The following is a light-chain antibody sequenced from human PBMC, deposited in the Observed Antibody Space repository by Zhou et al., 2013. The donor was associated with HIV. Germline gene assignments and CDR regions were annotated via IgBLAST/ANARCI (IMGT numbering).Light chain of an antibody. V-gene: IGKV1-39*01. CDR2: AAS. CDR1: QSIASY. Sequence: DIQMTQSPSSLSASVGDRVTITCRASQSIASYLNWYQHKPGEAPKLLIYAASSLQSGVPSRFSGSGSATEFTLTITNLQPEDVGTYFCQQSYTTPMHTFGQGTKVEIK. CDR3: QQSYTTPMHT. J-gene: IGKJ2*01.